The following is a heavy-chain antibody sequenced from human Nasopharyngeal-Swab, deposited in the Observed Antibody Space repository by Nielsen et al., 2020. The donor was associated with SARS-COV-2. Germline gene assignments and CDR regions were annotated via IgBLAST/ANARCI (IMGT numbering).Heavy chain of an antibody. CDR3: ARVGGSSWRHYYYYYGMDV. CDR2: VYYSGST. J-gene: IGHJ6*02. V-gene: IGHV4-59*01. D-gene: IGHD6-13*01. Sequence: SETPSLTCTVSGGSISSYYWSWIRQPPGKGLEWIGYVYYSGSTNYNPSLKSRVTISVDTSKNQFSLKLSSVTAADTAVYYCARVGGSSWRHYYYYYGMDVWGQGTTVTVSS. CDR1: GGSISSYY.